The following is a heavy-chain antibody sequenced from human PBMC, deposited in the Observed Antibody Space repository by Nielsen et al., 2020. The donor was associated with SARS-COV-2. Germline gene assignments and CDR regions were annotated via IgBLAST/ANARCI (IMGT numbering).Heavy chain of an antibody. CDR2: ISQSGST. Sequence: SETLSLTCTVSGGSISSSSYYWGWIRQPPGKGLEWIGEISQSGSTNYNPSLKSRVTISVDTSRKQFSLKMTSVTAADTAVYYCAREGYVWGSYRYNRNAFDIWGQGTMVTVSS. CDR3: AREGYVWGSYRYNRNAFDI. CDR1: GGSISSSSYY. D-gene: IGHD3-16*02. V-gene: IGHV4-39*07. J-gene: IGHJ3*02.